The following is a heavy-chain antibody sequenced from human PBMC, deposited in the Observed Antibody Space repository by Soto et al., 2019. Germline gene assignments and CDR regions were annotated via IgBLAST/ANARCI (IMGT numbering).Heavy chain of an antibody. Sequence: GGSLRLSCTASGFTFGDYTMSWFRQAPGKGLEWVGFIRSKAYGGTTEYAASVKGRFTISRDDSKSIAYLQMNSLKTEDTAVYYCTRDRDGSGLDYWGQGTLVTVSS. D-gene: IGHD6-19*01. CDR1: GFTFGDYT. V-gene: IGHV3-49*03. CDR2: IRSKAYGGTT. CDR3: TRDRDGSGLDY. J-gene: IGHJ4*02.